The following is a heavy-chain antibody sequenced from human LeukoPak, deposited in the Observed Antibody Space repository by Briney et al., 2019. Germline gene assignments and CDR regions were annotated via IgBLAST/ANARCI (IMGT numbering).Heavy chain of an antibody. CDR3: ATMTTVTMDDSFDM. D-gene: IGHD4-17*01. CDR1: GFIFSSYG. CDR2: IWYYGSKK. V-gene: IGHV3-33*03. Sequence: PGGSLRLSCAASGFIFSSYGMQWVRQATGKGGEWVALIWYYGSKKHYVLSVKPLLTISRHNSKNTLNLQMNRLRAEDTAVYYCATMTTVTMDDSFDMWGQATMVTVSS. J-gene: IGHJ3*02.